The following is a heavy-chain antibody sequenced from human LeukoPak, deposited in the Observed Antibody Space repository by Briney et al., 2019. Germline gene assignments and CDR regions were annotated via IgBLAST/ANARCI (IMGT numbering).Heavy chain of an antibody. CDR3: ATPIRGGGYSRVDY. D-gene: IGHD2-21*01. J-gene: IGHJ4*02. CDR1: GFTFSNNA. Sequence: TGGSLRLSCEASGFTFSNNAMTWVRQAPGKGLEWVSVISASGGTIDYADSVKGRFTVSRDDSKNILYLQMNSLRADDSAVYYCATPIRGGGYSRVDYWGQGTLVTVSS. CDR2: ISASGGTI. V-gene: IGHV3-23*01.